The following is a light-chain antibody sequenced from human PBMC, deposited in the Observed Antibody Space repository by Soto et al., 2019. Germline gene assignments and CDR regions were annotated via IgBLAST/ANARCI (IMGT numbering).Light chain of an antibody. Sequence: QSALTQPRSVSGSPGQSVTISCTGTSSDVGAYNYVSWYQQHPGKAPKVMIYDVSKRPSGVPDRFSGFKSGNTASLTISGRQAEDEADYYCCSYAGNYILVFGGGTQLTVL. CDR3: CSYAGNYILV. CDR2: DVS. V-gene: IGLV2-11*01. CDR1: SSDVGAYNY. J-gene: IGLJ2*01.